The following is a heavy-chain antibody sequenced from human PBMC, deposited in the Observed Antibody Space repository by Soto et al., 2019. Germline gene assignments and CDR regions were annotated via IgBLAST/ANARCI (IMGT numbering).Heavy chain of an antibody. CDR3: ARASLYDSSGYYLIDAFDI. D-gene: IGHD3-22*01. Sequence: QVQLVQSGAEVKKPGASVKVSCKASGYTFTGYYMHWVRQAPGQGLEWMGWINPNSGGTNYAQKFQGRVTMTRDTSISTTYMELSRLRSDDTAVYYCARASLYDSSGYYLIDAFDIWGQGTMVTVSS. V-gene: IGHV1-2*02. CDR2: INPNSGGT. CDR1: GYTFTGYY. J-gene: IGHJ3*02.